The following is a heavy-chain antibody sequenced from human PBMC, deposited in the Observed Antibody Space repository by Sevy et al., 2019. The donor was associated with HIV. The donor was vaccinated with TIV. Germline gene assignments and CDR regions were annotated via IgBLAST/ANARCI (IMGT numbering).Heavy chain of an antibody. CDR2: IYPVDSDT. V-gene: IGHV5-51*01. CDR1: GYSFTSNW. D-gene: IGHD3-3*01. CDR3: ARRGSGEDFWRGYGSRNPFDI. J-gene: IGHJ3*02. Sequence: GESLKISCKASGYSFTSNWIGWVRQMPGKGLEWMGIIYPVDSDTRYSPAFQGHVTISVDKSITTAYLQWRSLRASDTGIYYGARRGSGEDFWRGYGSRNPFDIWGQGTLVTVSS.